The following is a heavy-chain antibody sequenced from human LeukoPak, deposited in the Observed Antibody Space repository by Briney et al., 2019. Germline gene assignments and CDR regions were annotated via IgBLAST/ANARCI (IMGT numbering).Heavy chain of an antibody. J-gene: IGHJ4*02. CDR3: ARRSRSYYTPYYFDS. CDR1: GGSFSGYY. CDR2: INHGGST. D-gene: IGHD3-10*01. V-gene: IGHV4-34*01. Sequence: SETLSLTCAVYGGSFSGYYWTWIRQPPGKGLEWIGEINHGGSTNYNPSLKSRVTISVDTSKNQFSLRLSSVTAADTVVYYCARRSRSYYTPYYFDSWGQGTLATVSS.